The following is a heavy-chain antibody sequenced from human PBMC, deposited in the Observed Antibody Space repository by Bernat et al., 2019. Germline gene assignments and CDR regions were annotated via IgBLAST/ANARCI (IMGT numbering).Heavy chain of an antibody. CDR3: AKDRSTLSSSYWYFDL. V-gene: IGHV3-30*18. D-gene: IGHD6-13*01. CDR2: ISSDGINI. CDR1: GFTFSNSG. J-gene: IGHJ2*01. Sequence: QVQLVESGGGVVQPGRSLRLSCAASGFTFSNSGMHWVRQAPGKGLEWVALISSDGINIYYDDSVKGRFTISRDNFKNTLYLQMNSLSAEDTAVYNCAKDRSTLSSSYWYFDLWGRGTLVTVSS.